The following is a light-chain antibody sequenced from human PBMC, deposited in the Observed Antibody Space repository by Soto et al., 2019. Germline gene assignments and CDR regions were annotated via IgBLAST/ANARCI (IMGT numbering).Light chain of an antibody. CDR1: QSVSSSY. CDR2: GAT. Sequence: EIVLTQCPGPLSLSPGERATLSCRASQSVSSSYLAWYQQKPGQGPRLLIYGATSRATGNPDRFSGSGSGTDFTRTISRLEPEDFAVYYCQQYGSSPLTFGGGTNVEIK. CDR3: QQYGSSPLT. J-gene: IGKJ4*01. V-gene: IGKV3-20*01.